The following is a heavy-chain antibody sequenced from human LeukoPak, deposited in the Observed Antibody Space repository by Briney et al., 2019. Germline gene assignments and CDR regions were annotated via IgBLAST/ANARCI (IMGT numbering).Heavy chain of an antibody. CDR2: ISYDGNNQ. D-gene: IGHD2-15*01. J-gene: IGHJ4*02. CDR3: ARVGSRYCSGANCYDGF. V-gene: IGHV3-30-3*01. CDR1: GFAFSSLA. Sequence: GTSLRLSCAVSGFAFSSLAMHWVRQAPGKGPEWVAFISYDGNNQYYADSVKGRFTISRDNSKNTLYLQMNNLRAEDTAIYYCARVGSRYCSGANCYDGFWGQGTLVSVSS.